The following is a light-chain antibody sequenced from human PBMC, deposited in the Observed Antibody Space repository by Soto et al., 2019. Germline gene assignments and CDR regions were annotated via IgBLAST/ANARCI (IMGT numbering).Light chain of an antibody. V-gene: IGKV3-15*01. CDR2: GAS. CDR1: QSVSSS. CDR3: QQYNNWPPFT. Sequence: EIVMTQSPATLSVSPGERVTLSCRASQSVSSSLAWYQQKPGQAPRLLIYGASTKATGIPARFSGSGSGTDFTLTISSLQSEDFAVYYCQQYNNWPPFTFGPGNKVDIK. J-gene: IGKJ3*01.